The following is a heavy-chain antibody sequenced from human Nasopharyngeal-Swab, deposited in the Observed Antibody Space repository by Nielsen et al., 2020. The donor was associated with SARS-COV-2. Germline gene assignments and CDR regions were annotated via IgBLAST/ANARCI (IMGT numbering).Heavy chain of an antibody. CDR3: ARGGRIAAAGVLLPVYYYYMDV. D-gene: IGHD6-13*01. CDR2: ISYDGSNK. V-gene: IGHV3-30*03. Sequence: GGSLRLSCAASGFTFSSYGMHWVRQAPGKGLEWVAVISYDGSNKYYADSVKGRFTISRDNSKNTLYLQMNSLRAEDTAVYYCARGGRIAAAGVLLPVYYYYMDVWGKGTTVTVSS. CDR1: GFTFSSYG. J-gene: IGHJ6*03.